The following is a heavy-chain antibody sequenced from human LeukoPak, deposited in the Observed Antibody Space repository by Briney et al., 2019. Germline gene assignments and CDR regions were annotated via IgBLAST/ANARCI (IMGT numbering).Heavy chain of an antibody. CDR2: ISSSGSTI. Sequence: GGSLRLSCAASGFTFSSYEMNWVRQAPGKGLEWVSYISSSGSTIYYADSVKGRFTISRDDAKNSLYLQMNSLRAEDTAVYYCARDFRVTIFGVVTSGWFDPWGQGTLVTVSS. CDR1: GFTFSSYE. CDR3: ARDFRVTIFGVVTSGWFDP. D-gene: IGHD3-3*01. J-gene: IGHJ5*02. V-gene: IGHV3-48*03.